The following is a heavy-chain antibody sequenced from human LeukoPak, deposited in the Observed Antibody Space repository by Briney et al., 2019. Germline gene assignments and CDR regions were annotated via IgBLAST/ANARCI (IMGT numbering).Heavy chain of an antibody. CDR3: ARGSYDSSGYYSFDY. Sequence: PSETLSLTCTVSGGSISSYYWSWIRQPPGKGLEWIGYIHYSGSTNYNPSLKSRVTISVDASKNQFSLKLSSVTAADTAVYYCARGSYDSSGYYSFDYWGQGTLVTVSS. CDR1: GGSISSYY. V-gene: IGHV4-59*01. CDR2: IHYSGST. J-gene: IGHJ4*02. D-gene: IGHD3-22*01.